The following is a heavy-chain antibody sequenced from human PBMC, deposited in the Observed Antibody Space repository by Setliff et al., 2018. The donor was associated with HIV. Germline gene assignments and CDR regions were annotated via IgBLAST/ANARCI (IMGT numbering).Heavy chain of an antibody. CDR2: VYHGGTT. J-gene: IGHJ4*03. D-gene: IGHD2-2*01. CDR3: ARDRAMRFSQSPSSHYFDY. V-gene: IGHV4-38-2*01. CDR1: GYSISSGYF. Sequence: SETLSLTCDVSGYSISSGYFWGWIRQSPGTGLQWIGRVYHGGTTNYNPTLRSRVTISTDASKNQFSLKLKSVSAADTALYFCARDRAMRFSQSPSSHYFDYWGQGTLVTVSS.